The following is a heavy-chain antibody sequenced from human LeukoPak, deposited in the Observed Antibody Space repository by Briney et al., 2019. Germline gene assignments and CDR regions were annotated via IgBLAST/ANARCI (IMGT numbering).Heavy chain of an antibody. J-gene: IGHJ1*01. CDR3: ARVPLDDASRHYYPH. CDR1: GYTFTNYG. Sequence: ASVKVSCKTSGYTFTNYGMHGVRQAPRQSPEWMGWINTGNGNTKSSQKFQDRVTLTRDTSASTAYMELNSLSSEDTAVYYCARVPLDDASRHYYPHWGQGTLVTVSS. V-gene: IGHV1-3*04. CDR2: INTGNGNT. D-gene: IGHD3-10*01.